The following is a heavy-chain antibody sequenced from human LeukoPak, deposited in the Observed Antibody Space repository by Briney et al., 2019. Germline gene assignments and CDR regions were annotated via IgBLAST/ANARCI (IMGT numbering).Heavy chain of an antibody. J-gene: IGHJ4*02. CDR3: ARDHPPAAAGDY. D-gene: IGHD6-13*01. Sequence: GGSLRLSCAASGFTFSSYAMHWVRQAPGKGLEWVAVISYDGSNKYYADSVKGRFTISRDNSKNTLYLQMNSLRAEDTAVYYCARDHPPAAAGDYWGQGTLVTVSS. V-gene: IGHV3-30-3*01. CDR1: GFTFSSYA. CDR2: ISYDGSNK.